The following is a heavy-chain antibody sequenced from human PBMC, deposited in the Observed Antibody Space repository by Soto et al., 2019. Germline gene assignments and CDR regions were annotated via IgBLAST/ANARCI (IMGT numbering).Heavy chain of an antibody. CDR1: GFTFSSYA. CDR3: ARSITTLGVVTISDDNWFDP. V-gene: IGHV3-30-3*01. Sequence: SLRLSCAASGFTFSSYAMHWVRQAPGKGLEWVADISYDGSNKYYADSVKGRFTISRDNSKNTLYLQMNSLRAEDTAVYYCARSITTLGVVTISDDNWFDPWGQGTPVTVSS. J-gene: IGHJ5*02. CDR2: ISYDGSNK. D-gene: IGHD3-3*01.